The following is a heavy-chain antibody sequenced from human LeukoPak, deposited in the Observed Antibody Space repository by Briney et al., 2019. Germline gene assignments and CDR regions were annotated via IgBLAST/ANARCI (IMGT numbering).Heavy chain of an antibody. D-gene: IGHD2-2*01. CDR2: IYYSGST. J-gene: IGHJ5*02. CDR1: GGSISSYY. V-gene: IGHV4-59*08. Sequence: KASETLSLTCTVSGGSISSYYWSWIRQPPGKGLEWIGYIYYSGSTNYNPSLKSRVTISLDTPKNQFSLKLSSVTAADTALYYCARQSQGYCSTSSCHTWFDPWGQGTLVTVSS. CDR3: ARQSQGYCSTSSCHTWFDP.